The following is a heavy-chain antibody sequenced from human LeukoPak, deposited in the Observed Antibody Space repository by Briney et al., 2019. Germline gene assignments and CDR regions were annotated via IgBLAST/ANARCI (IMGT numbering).Heavy chain of an antibody. V-gene: IGHV1-18*01. Sequence: ASVKVSCKASGYTFTSYGISWVRQAPGQGLEWIGWISAYNGNTNYAQKLQGRVTMTTDTSTSTAYMELRSLRSDDTAVYYCARGPTYYDFWSGYYTEYYFDSWGQGTLVTVSS. D-gene: IGHD3-3*01. CDR2: ISAYNGNT. J-gene: IGHJ4*02. CDR1: GYTFTSYG. CDR3: ARGPTYYDFWSGYYTEYYFDS.